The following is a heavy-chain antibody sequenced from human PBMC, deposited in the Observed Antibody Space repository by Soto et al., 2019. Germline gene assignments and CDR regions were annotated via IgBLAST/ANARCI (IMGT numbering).Heavy chain of an antibody. CDR1: GGSISSYY. CDR2: IYYSGST. D-gene: IGHD6-19*01. CDR3: ARRYSSGIDY. V-gene: IGHV4-59*01. Sequence: PSETLSLTCTVSGGSISSYYWSWFRQPPGKGLEWIGYIYYSGSTNYNPSLKSRVTISVDTSKNQFSLKLSSVTAADTAVYYCARRYSSGIDYWGQGTLVSVSS. J-gene: IGHJ4*02.